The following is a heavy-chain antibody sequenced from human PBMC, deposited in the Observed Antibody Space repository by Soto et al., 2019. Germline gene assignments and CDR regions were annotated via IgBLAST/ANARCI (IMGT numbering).Heavy chain of an antibody. D-gene: IGHD5-18*01. V-gene: IGHV5-10-1*01. CDR2: IDPSDSYT. CDR1: GYSFTSYW. CDR3: ARQYGYSYGSYYYYGMDV. Sequence: PGEFLKISCKGSGYSFTSYWISWVRQMPGKGLEWMGRIDPSDSYTNYSPSFQGHVTISADKSISTAYLQWSSLKASDTAMYYCARQYGYSYGSYYYYGMDVWGQGTTVTVSS. J-gene: IGHJ6*02.